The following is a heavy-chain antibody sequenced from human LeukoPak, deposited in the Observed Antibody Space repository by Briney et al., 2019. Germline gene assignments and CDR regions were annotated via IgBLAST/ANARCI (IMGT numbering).Heavy chain of an antibody. D-gene: IGHD1-26*01. CDR1: GFTFSSYG. CDR2: IWYDGSNK. J-gene: IGHJ4*02. V-gene: IGHV3-33*06. CDR3: AKGYREWELLHY. Sequence: GGSLRLSCAASGFTFSSYGMHWGRQAPAKGLGWAAVIWYDGSNKYYADSVNGRFTISRDNSKNTLYLQMNSLRAEDTAVYYCAKGYREWELLHYWGQGTLVTVSS.